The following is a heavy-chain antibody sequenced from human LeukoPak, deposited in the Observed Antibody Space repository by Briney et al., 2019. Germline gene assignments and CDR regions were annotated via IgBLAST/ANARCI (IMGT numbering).Heavy chain of an antibody. CDR3: ARDLAYSRLDY. CDR2: INPDGNKK. V-gene: IGHV3-7*01. D-gene: IGHD5-18*01. Sequence: GGSLRLSCAASGFTFSDYYMSWIRQAPGKGLEWVASINPDGNKKYSADSVKGRFTISRDNAENSLYLQMNSLRVEDTAFYYCARDLAYSRLDYWGQGMLVTVSS. CDR1: GFTFSDYY. J-gene: IGHJ4*02.